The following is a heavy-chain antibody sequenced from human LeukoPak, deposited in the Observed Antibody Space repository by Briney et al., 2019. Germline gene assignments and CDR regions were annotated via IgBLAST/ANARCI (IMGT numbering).Heavy chain of an antibody. J-gene: IGHJ4*02. CDR3: AKVPRVGQAASNYFDY. CDR1: GFTFTDYA. CDR2: ISASGSTT. Sequence: WGSLRLSCAASGFTFTDYAMGWVRQAAAQGLEWASTISASGSTTYYADSVRGWFTISRDNSTNTMYLQMNSLRVEDTAVYYCAKVPRVGQAASNYFDYWGQGTLVTVSS. V-gene: IGHV3-23*01. D-gene: IGHD5/OR15-5a*01.